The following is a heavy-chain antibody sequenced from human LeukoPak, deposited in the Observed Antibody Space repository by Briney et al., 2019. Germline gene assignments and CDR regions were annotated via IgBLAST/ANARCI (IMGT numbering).Heavy chain of an antibody. Sequence: PGGSLRLSCAASGFTFSNYAMSWVRQTPGKGLEWVSGISGSGHTTYYADSVKGRFTISRDYSNKMLYLQMNSLRADDTAVYYCAKDRSRWEVIFSFDSWRQGTRVTVSS. J-gene: IGHJ4*02. V-gene: IGHV3-23*01. CDR2: ISGSGHTT. CDR1: GFTFSNYA. CDR3: AKDRSRWEVIFSFDS. D-gene: IGHD1-26*01.